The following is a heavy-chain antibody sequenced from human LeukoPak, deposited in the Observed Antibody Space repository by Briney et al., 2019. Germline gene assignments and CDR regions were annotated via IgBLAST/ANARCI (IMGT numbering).Heavy chain of an antibody. Sequence: GGSLRLSCAASGFTFSNYGMQWVRQAPGKGLEWVAFIRYDGSIKHYADSVKGRFTISRDNSKNTLYLQMNSLRAEDTAVYYCANGPQYNTLTGYYKVRSHLDYWGQGTLVTVSS. D-gene: IGHD3-9*01. CDR1: GFTFSNYG. V-gene: IGHV3-30*02. CDR2: IRYDGSIK. J-gene: IGHJ4*02. CDR3: ANGPQYNTLTGYYKVRSHLDY.